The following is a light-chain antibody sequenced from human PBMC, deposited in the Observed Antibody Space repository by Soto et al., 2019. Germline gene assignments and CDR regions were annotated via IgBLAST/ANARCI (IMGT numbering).Light chain of an antibody. Sequence: EIVLTQSPNTLSLSPGERATLSCRASQSLTSAYLVWYQQKPGLAPRLLIYGSSNRATGIPDRFSGSGSGTDFTLTISRLEPEDFAVYYCQHYDNTPPSVTFGPETRLDIK. V-gene: IGKV3-20*01. J-gene: IGKJ3*01. CDR3: QHYDNTPPSVT. CDR2: GSS. CDR1: QSLTSAY.